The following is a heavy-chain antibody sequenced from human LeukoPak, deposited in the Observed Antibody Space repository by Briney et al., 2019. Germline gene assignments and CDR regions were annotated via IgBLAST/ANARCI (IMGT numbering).Heavy chain of an antibody. CDR2: INSNSNYI. CDR1: GFTVSDS. V-gene: IGHV3-21*01. CDR3: ARGKFADGYFQH. Sequence: PGGSLRLSCAASGFTVSDSMNWVRQAPGKGLEWVSSINSNSNYIYYADSVKGRFTISRDNAKDSLYLQMNSLRAEDTAVYYCARGKFADGYFQHWGKGTLVTVSS. D-gene: IGHD3-10*01. J-gene: IGHJ1*01.